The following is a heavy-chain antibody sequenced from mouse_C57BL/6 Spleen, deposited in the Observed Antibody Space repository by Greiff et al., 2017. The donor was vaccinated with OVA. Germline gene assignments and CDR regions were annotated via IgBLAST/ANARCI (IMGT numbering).Heavy chain of an antibody. D-gene: IGHD1-1*01. CDR1: GYTFTSYW. J-gene: IGHJ1*03. CDR3: ARWGGSSYRYFDV. CDR2: IDPSDSYT. Sequence: QVQLQQPGAELVMPGASVKLSCKASGYTFTSYWMHWVKQRPGQGLEWIGEIDPSDSYTNYNQKFKGKSTLTVDKSSSTAYMQLSSLTSEDSAVYYCARWGGSSYRYFDVWGTGTTVTVSS. V-gene: IGHV1-69*01.